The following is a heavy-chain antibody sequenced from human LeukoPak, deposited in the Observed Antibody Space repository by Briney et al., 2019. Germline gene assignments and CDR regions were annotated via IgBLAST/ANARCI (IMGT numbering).Heavy chain of an antibody. Sequence: PGGSLRLSCAASGFTFSSYAMSWVRQAPGKGLEWVSSISSSSSYIYYADSVKGRFTISRDNAKNSLYLQMNSLRAEDTAVYYCARVLGIAVAGADYWGQGTLVTVSS. J-gene: IGHJ4*02. V-gene: IGHV3-21*01. D-gene: IGHD6-19*01. CDR3: ARVLGIAVAGADY. CDR2: ISSSSSYI. CDR1: GFTFSSYA.